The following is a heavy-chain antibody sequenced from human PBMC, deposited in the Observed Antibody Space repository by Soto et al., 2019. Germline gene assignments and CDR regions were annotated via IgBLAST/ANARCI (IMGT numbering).Heavy chain of an antibody. D-gene: IGHD1-26*01. J-gene: IGHJ5*01. V-gene: IGHV6-1*01. CDR2: TYYGSKWYN. Sequence: PSQTLSLTCAISGDSVSSSSVTWNWIRQSPSRGLEWLGRTYYGSKWYNDYAESVKSRISINPDTSKNQFSLHLNSVTPEDTAVYYCVRLIGNSWLDFSGQGTLVTVSS. CDR3: VRLIGNSWLDF. CDR1: GDSVSSSSVT.